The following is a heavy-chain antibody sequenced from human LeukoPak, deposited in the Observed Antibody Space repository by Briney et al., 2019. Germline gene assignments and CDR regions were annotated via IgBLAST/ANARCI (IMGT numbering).Heavy chain of an antibody. Sequence: GGSLRLSCAASGFTFSSYSMNWVRQAPGKGLEWVSSISSSSSYIYYADSVKGRFTISRDNAKNSLYLQMNSLRAEDTAVYYCASLSDSGLRATFDIWGQGTMVTVSS. CDR1: GFTFSSYS. CDR3: ASLSDSGLRATFDI. D-gene: IGHD5-12*01. J-gene: IGHJ3*02. V-gene: IGHV3-21*01. CDR2: ISSSSSYI.